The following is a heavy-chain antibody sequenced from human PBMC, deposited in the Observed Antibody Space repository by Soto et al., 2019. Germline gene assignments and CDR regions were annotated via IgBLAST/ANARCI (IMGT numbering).Heavy chain of an antibody. V-gene: IGHV1-3*04. CDR1: GYTFTAYG. Sequence: ASVKVSCKASGYTFTAYGIHWVRQAPGQRLEWMGWINTGNGHTKYSQKFQGRVTITRDTSARTAYMELNSLRSEDTAVYYCASRGYDFWSGLDPWGQGTLVTVSS. J-gene: IGHJ5*02. D-gene: IGHD3-3*01. CDR2: INTGNGHT. CDR3: ASRGYDFWSGLDP.